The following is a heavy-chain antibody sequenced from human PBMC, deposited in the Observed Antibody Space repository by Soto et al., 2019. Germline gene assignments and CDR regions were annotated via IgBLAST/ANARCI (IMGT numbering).Heavy chain of an antibody. CDR3: AVDYYYMDV. V-gene: IGHV3-48*01. J-gene: IGHJ6*03. Sequence: GGSLRLSCAASGISFSTYAMNWVRQAPGKGLEWVSYISSGSSTIYYAESVKGRFTISRDNAKKSLFLQMNSLRAEDTAVYYCAVDYYYMDVWGKGTTVT. CDR1: GISFSTYA. CDR2: ISSGSSTI.